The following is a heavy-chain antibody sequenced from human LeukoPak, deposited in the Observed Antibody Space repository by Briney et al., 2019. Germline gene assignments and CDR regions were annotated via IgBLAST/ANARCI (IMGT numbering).Heavy chain of an antibody. D-gene: IGHD6-19*01. J-gene: IGHJ4*02. CDR1: AYTSTIYG. Sequence: GASVKASCKASAYTSTIYGISWVRQAPGQGLEWMGWISAYNGNTNYAQKLQDRVTMTTDTSTSTAYMELRSLRSDDTAVYYCARVAGSSDIFDYWGQGTLVTVSS. V-gene: IGHV1-18*01. CDR3: ARVAGSSDIFDY. CDR2: ISAYNGNT.